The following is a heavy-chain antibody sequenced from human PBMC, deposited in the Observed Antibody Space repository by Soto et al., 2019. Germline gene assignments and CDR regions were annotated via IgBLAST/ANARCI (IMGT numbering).Heavy chain of an antibody. J-gene: IGHJ4*02. D-gene: IGHD3-3*01. CDR2: IVPNVGTV. CDR3: ARRDTSGFLRYFDT. V-gene: IGHV1-69*06. Sequence: QVQLVQSGPEVKKPGSSVKVSCKTSGGTLSSFITYPINWVRQAPGQGPEWMGGIVPNVGTVNYAQRFQGRVTSNADKSTGTSYTEMNNLRSEDTALDYWARRDTSGFLRYFDTWGQGTLVTVS. CDR1: GGTLSSFITYP.